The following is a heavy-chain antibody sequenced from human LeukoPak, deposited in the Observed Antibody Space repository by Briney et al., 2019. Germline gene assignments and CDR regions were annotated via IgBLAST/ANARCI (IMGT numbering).Heavy chain of an antibody. CDR2: VGHSGSA. J-gene: IGHJ5*02. CDR3: ARRPPFTMVRGVKFDP. V-gene: IGHV4-34*01. CDR1: GGSFSAFF. Sequence: SETLSLTCAVSGGSFSAFFWRWIRQPPGKGLEWIGDVGHSGSADYNPSLKSRVTISVDTSKNQFSLKLSSVTAADTAVYYCARRPPFTMVRGVKFDPWGQGTLVTVSS. D-gene: IGHD3-10*01.